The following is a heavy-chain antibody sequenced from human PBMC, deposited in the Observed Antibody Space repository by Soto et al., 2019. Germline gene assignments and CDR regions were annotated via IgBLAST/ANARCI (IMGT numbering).Heavy chain of an antibody. V-gene: IGHV1-8*01. Sequence: QVQLVQSGAEVKKPGASVKVSCKASGYTFSNYDINWVRQATGQGLEWMGWMSPNSGRTGYAQKFQGRVTITRNTASSTDYMEMSSLRSEETAVYYCARGRRYTRVYWGQGPMVTFSS. D-gene: IGHD2-2*02. CDR1: GYTFSNYD. CDR3: ARGRRYTRVY. CDR2: MSPNSGRT. J-gene: IGHJ4*02.